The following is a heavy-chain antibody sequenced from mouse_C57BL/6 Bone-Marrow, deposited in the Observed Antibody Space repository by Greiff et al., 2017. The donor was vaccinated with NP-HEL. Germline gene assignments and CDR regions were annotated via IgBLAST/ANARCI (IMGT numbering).Heavy chain of an antibody. CDR3: ASSLYYYYDWYFDV. CDR1: GYTFTDYY. CDR2: INPNNGGT. Sequence: EVQLQQSGPELVKPGASVKISCKASGYTFTDYYMNWVKQSHGKSLEWIGDINPNNGGTSYNQKFKGKATLTVDKSSSTAYMELRSLTSEDSAVYYCASSLYYYYDWYFDVGGTGTTVTVSA. D-gene: IGHD2-4*01. J-gene: IGHJ1*03. V-gene: IGHV1-26*01.